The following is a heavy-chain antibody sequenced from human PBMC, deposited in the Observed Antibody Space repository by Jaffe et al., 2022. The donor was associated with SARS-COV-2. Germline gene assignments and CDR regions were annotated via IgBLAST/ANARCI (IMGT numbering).Heavy chain of an antibody. D-gene: IGHD3-10*01. V-gene: IGHV4-59*01. CDR1: GGSISSYY. CDR2: IYYSGST. J-gene: IGHJ5*02. CDR3: ARADSITMVRGVIKAGRQSVYNWFDP. Sequence: QVQLQESGPGLVKPSETLSLTCTVSGGSISSYYWSWIRQPPGKGLEWIGYIYYSGSTNYNPSLKSRVTISVDTSKNQFSLKLSSVTAADTAVYYCARADSITMVRGVIKAGRQSVYNWFDPWGQGTLVTVSS.